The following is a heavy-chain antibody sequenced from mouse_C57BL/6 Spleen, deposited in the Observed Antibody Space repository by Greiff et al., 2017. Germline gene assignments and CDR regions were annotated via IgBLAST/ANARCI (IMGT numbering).Heavy chain of an antibody. J-gene: IGHJ2*01. CDR3: ARGYYYVSSYYFDY. D-gene: IGHD1-1*01. CDR2: INPSNGGT. Sequence: QVQLQQPGTELVKPGASVKLSCKASGYTFTSYWMTWVKQRPGQGREWIGNINPSNGGTNYNETFKNKATLTVDNSSSTAYMQLSSLTSVDSAVYYCARGYYYVSSYYFDYWGQGTTLTVSS. CDR1: GYTFTSYW. V-gene: IGHV1-53*01.